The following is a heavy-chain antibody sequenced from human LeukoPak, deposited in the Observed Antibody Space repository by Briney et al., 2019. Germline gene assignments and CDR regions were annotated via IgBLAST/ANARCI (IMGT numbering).Heavy chain of an antibody. CDR2: IYPGDSDS. J-gene: IGHJ4*02. CDR1: GYSFTSYW. Sequence: GESLKISCKGSGYSFTSYWIGWVRQMPGKGLDCRGIIYPGDSDSRYSPSFQGQVTISADKSISTAYLQWSSLKASDTAMYYCALQGLYYDFWSGYFDYWGQGTLVTVSS. D-gene: IGHD3-3*01. CDR3: ALQGLYYDFWSGYFDY. V-gene: IGHV5-51*01.